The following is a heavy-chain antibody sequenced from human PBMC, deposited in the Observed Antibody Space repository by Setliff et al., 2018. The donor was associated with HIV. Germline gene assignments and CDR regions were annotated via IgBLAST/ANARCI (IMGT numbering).Heavy chain of an antibody. D-gene: IGHD3-3*01. CDR2: IYASGKT. CDR3: ARGNNDLESFDY. V-gene: IGHV4-4*07. J-gene: IGHJ4*02. CDR1: GDSLNTYY. Sequence: PSETLSLTCNVSGDSLNTYYWSWIRQSGGKGLEWIGRIYASGKTTFNPSLKSRVRMSVDTSKNQFSLKLTSVTAPDTAVYYCARGNNDLESFDYWGQGALVTVSS.